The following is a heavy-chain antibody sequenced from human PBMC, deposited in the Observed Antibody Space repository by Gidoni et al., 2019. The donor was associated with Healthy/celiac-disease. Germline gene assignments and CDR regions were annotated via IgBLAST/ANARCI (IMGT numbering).Heavy chain of an antibody. CDR3: TNWLVGAKGPYYYYYGMDA. Sequence: EVQLLESGGGLVQPGGSLRLSCGGYGFTFSSYAMSWVRQAPGKGLEWVSAISGSDASTYYADSVKGRFTISRDNSKNTLYLQMNSLRAEDTAIYYCTNWLVGAKGPYYYYYGMDAWGQGTTVTVSS. CDR1: GFTFSSYA. CDR2: ISGSDAST. D-gene: IGHD1-26*01. J-gene: IGHJ6*02. V-gene: IGHV3-23*01.